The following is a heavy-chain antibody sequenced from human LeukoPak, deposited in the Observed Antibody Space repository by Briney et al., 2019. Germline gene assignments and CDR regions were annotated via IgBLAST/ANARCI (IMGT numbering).Heavy chain of an antibody. D-gene: IGHD2-8*01. CDR2: IYYSGTT. CDR1: GGSISSSTYY. Sequence: KPSETLSLTCTVSGGSISSSTYYWAWVRQPPGKGLEWIASIYYSGTTYYNPSLKSRVTISVDTSRNQFSLNLSSVTAADTAVYYCARDRSAPHMLWNAFEIWGQGTMVTVSS. J-gene: IGHJ3*02. V-gene: IGHV4-39*02. CDR3: ARDRSAPHMLWNAFEI.